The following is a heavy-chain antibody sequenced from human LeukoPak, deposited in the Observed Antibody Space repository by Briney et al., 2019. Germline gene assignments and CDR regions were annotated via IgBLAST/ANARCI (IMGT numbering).Heavy chain of an antibody. CDR3: ASSGYGSSKQGDYYYMDV. CDR2: ISGSGGST. Sequence: QTGGSLRLSCAASGFTFSSYAMSWVRQAPGKGLEWVSAISGSGGSTYYADSVKGRFTISRDNSKNTLYLQMNSLRAEDTAVYYCASSGYGSSKQGDYYYMDVWGKGTTVTVSS. J-gene: IGHJ6*03. D-gene: IGHD6-13*01. V-gene: IGHV3-23*01. CDR1: GFTFSSYA.